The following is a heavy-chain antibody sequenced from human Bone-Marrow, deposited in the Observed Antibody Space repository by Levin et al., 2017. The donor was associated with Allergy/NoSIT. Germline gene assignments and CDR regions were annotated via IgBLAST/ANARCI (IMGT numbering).Heavy chain of an antibody. D-gene: IGHD3-10*01. J-gene: IGHJ6*02. V-gene: IGHV3-30*04. CDR2: ISYDGSNK. CDR3: ARVVTMVRGVPKGGMDG. CDR1: GFTFSSYA. Sequence: GGSLRLSCAASGFTFSSYAMHWVRQAPGKGLEWVAVISYDGSNKYYADSVKGRFTISRDNSKNTLYLQMNSLRAEDTAVYYCARVVTMVRGVPKGGMDGWGQGTTVTVSS.